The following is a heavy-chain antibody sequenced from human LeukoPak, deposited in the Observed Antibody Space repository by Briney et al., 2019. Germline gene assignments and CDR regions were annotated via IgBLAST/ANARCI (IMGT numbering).Heavy chain of an antibody. CDR3: TRALRIIGDAFDI. J-gene: IGHJ3*02. Sequence: GGPLRLSCAASGFTFGDYPMSWFRQAPGKGLEWVAYIRTSAYGETTEDAASVRGRFTISRDDSGSIVYLQMNSLKTEDTAVYFCTRALRIIGDAFDIWGQGTMVAVSS. CDR1: GFTFGDYP. D-gene: IGHD3-3*01. CDR2: IRTSAYGETT. V-gene: IGHV3-49*03.